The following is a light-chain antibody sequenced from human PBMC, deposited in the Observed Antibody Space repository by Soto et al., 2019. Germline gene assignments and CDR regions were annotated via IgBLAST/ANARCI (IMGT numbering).Light chain of an antibody. CDR2: KAS. CDR1: QGISRA. J-gene: IGKJ1*01. Sequence: IQLTQSPSSLAASVGDRVTITCRASQGISRALSWYQQKPGSAPKLLIYKASTLKSGVPSRFSGSGSGTEFTLTISSLQPDDFATYYCQHYNSYSEAFGQGTKVELK. CDR3: QHYNSYSEA. V-gene: IGKV1-5*03.